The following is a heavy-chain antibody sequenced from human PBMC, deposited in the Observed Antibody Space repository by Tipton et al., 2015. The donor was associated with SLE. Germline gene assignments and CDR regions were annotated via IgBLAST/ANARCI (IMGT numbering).Heavy chain of an antibody. J-gene: IGHJ5*02. CDR2: IYYSGST. CDR1: GGSISSYY. D-gene: IGHD3-3*01. CDR3: AKGARWFDDFWSGYPLGNYFDP. Sequence: TLSLTCTVSGGSISSYYWSWIRQPPGKGLEWIGYIYYSGSTNYNPSLKSRLTISVDRSKNQFSLKLNSPTAADTAIYYCAKGARWFDDFWSGYPLGNYFDPWGQGILVTVSS. V-gene: IGHV4-59*01.